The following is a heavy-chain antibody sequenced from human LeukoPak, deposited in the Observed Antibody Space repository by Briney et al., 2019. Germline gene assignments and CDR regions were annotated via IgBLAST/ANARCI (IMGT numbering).Heavy chain of an antibody. V-gene: IGHV4-59*01. CDR3: ARAGSSSWPHYYYYMDV. CDR2: IYYRGDT. CDR1: GGSMSGYY. J-gene: IGHJ6*03. Sequence: PSETLSLTCSVSGGSMSGYYWSWIRQPPGQGLEWIGLIYYRGDTKYNPSLKSRVTILVDTSKNQFSLKLSSVTAADTAVYYCARAGSSSWPHYYYYMDVWGKGTTVTISS. D-gene: IGHD6-13*01.